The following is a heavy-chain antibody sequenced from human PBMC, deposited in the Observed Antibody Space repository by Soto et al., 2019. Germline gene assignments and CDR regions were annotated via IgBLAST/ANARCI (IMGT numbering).Heavy chain of an antibody. V-gene: IGHV3-53*01. CDR1: GFTVSNNY. D-gene: IGHD2-2*01. Sequence: EVQLVESGGGLIQPGGSLRLSCAVSGFTVSNNYMSWVRQAPGKGLEGVSVIYSGGYTAYGDSVKGRFTISRDNSKNTLKLPTKRRRAAARAVYYCASQPGGGGYWGQGTLVTVSS. CDR3: ASQPGGGGY. J-gene: IGHJ4*02. CDR2: IYSGGYT.